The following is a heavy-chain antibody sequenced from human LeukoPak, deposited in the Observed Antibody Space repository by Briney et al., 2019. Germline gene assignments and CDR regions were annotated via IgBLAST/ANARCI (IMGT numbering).Heavy chain of an antibody. V-gene: IGHV1-2*02. CDR2: INPNSDGT. CDR3: SREAY. CDR1: VYRFTSNY. Sequence: GASAKLSCKSSVYRFTSNYLRWVWHGPAQGREWVGEINPNSDGTNYAQEVQGRDSMTSDTTSSKKKMELRRLRNGDTAVDVCSREAYWGGETLVTVS. J-gene: IGHJ4*02.